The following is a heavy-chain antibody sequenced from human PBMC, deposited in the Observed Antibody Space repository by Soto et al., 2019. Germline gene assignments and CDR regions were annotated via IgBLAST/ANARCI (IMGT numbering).Heavy chain of an antibody. CDR3: SKYECSSVSCYAVLEY. D-gene: IGHD2-2*01. Sequence: EVQLLESGGGLVQRGGSLRLSCAASGFTFNIYAMSWVRQAPGKGLEWVAVISGSGDDTYYADSVNGRFTISRDNSKNSWYLQLNSLTAEGTAVYYFSKYECSSVSCYAVLEYWGQGSLVTVSS. J-gene: IGHJ4*02. CDR2: ISGSGDDT. V-gene: IGHV3-23*01. CDR1: GFTFNIYA.